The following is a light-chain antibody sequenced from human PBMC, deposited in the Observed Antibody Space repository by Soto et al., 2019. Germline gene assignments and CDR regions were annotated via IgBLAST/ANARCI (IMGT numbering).Light chain of an antibody. CDR1: QSVGSSY. CDR3: QQFGNSPFT. Sequence: EIVLTQSPGTLSLSPGERATLSCRASQSVGSSYLAWYQQKPGQAPRLLIYGASSRATGIPDRFSGSGSGTDFTLTINRLEPEDFAVYYCQQFGNSPFTFGPGTKVDIK. V-gene: IGKV3-20*01. CDR2: GAS. J-gene: IGKJ3*01.